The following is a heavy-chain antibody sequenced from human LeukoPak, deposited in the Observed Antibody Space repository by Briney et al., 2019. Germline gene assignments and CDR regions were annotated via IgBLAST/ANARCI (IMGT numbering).Heavy chain of an antibody. V-gene: IGHV4-39*07. D-gene: IGHD1-26*01. CDR1: GFTFSSYE. CDR3: ARDALRAKSRRAVNVFDI. Sequence: PGGSLRLSCAASGFTFSSYEMNWVRQPPGKGLEWIGSIYYSGSTYYNPSLKSRVTISVDTSKNQFSLKLSSVTAADTAVYYCARDALRAKSRRAVNVFDIWGQGTMVTVSS. J-gene: IGHJ3*02. CDR2: IYYSGST.